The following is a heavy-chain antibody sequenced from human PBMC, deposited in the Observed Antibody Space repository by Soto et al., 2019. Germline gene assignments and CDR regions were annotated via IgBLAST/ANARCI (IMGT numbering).Heavy chain of an antibody. CDR3: ARGPTRGRFSGYDYAPGDY. Sequence: QVQLQQWGAGLLKPSETLSLTCAVYGGSFSGYYWSWIRQPPGKGLEWIGEINHSGSTNYNPSLKSRVTISVNTSKNPFSLKPSSVTAADTAVYYCARGPTRGRFSGYDYAPGDYWGQGTLVTVSS. J-gene: IGHJ4*02. CDR2: INHSGST. CDR1: GGSFSGYY. D-gene: IGHD5-12*01. V-gene: IGHV4-34*01.